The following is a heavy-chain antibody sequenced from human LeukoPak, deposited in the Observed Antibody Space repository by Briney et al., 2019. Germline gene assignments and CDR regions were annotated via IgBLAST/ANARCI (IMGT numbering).Heavy chain of an antibody. CDR3: AGPGAVTTLLGDNRFDP. J-gene: IGHJ5*02. D-gene: IGHD4-17*01. Sequence: NTSETLSLTCTVSGGSISSSSYYWGWIRQPPGKGLEWIGSIYYSGSTYYNPSLKSRVTISVDTSKNQFSLKLSSVTAADTAVYYRAGPGAVTTLLGDNRFDPWGQGTLVTVSS. CDR2: IYYSGST. V-gene: IGHV4-39*01. CDR1: GGSISSSSYY.